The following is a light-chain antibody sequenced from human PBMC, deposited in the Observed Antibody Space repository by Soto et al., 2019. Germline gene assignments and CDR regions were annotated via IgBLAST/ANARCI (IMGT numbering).Light chain of an antibody. J-gene: IGLJ2*01. CDR2: DNN. V-gene: IGLV1-51*01. CDR1: SSNIGNNY. Sequence: QSVLTQPPSVSAAPGQKVTISCSGSSSNIGNNYVSWYQQLPGTAPKLLIYDNNKRPSEIPDRFSGSKSGTSATLGITGLQTGDEADYYCGTWDSSLSAVVFGGGTNHTVL. CDR3: GTWDSSLSAVV.